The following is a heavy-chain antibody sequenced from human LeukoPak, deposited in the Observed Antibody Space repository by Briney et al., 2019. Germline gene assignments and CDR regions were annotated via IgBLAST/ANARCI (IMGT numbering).Heavy chain of an antibody. CDR3: ATANSSGSVWYFDY. CDR2: ISYDGSNK. J-gene: IGHJ4*02. Sequence: GGSLRLSCAASGFTFSSYGMHWVRQAPGKGLEWVAVISYDGSNKYYADSVKGRFTISRDNSKNTLYLQMNSLRAEDTAVYYCATANSSGSVWYFDYWGQGTLVTVSS. D-gene: IGHD6-19*01. CDR1: GFTFSSYG. V-gene: IGHV3-30*03.